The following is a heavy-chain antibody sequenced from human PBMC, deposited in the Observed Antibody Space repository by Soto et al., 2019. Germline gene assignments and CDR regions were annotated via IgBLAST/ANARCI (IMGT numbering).Heavy chain of an antibody. CDR1: GFTFTSSA. CDR2: IVVGSGNT. CDR3: AAVAYGEGPYCTNGVCYAFDI. D-gene: IGHD2-8*01. V-gene: IGHV1-58*02. Sequence: ASVKVSCKASGFTFTSSAMQWVRQARGQRLEWIGWIVVGSGNTNYAQKFQERVTITRDMSTSTAYMELSSLRSEDTAVYYCAAVAYGEGPYCTNGVCYAFDIWGQGTMVTVSS. J-gene: IGHJ3*02.